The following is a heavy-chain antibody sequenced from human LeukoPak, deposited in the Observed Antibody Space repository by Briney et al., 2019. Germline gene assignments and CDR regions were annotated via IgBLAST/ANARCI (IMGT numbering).Heavy chain of an antibody. CDR3: ARRDYFATGNYVDY. D-gene: IGHD3-10*01. Sequence: PGESLKISCKGSGYTFTNYWIGWVRQTPGKGLEWMGIIYPPDSDTRYSPSFQGQVTISVDKSISTAYLQWNSLKASDTAIYYCARRDYFATGNYVDYWGQGTLVTVSS. CDR2: IYPPDSDT. CDR1: GYTFTNYW. V-gene: IGHV5-51*01. J-gene: IGHJ4*02.